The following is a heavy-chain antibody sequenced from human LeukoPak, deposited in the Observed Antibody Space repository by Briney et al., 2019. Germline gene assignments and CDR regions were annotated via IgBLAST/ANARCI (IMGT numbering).Heavy chain of an antibody. J-gene: IGHJ3*01. D-gene: IGHD4-17*01. V-gene: IGHV3-23*01. CDR3: AKYSNGDYVGAFDF. CDR1: GFTFSNYS. CDR2: IKGSGSYT. Sequence: PGGSLRLSCAGSGFTFSNYSMIWVRQAPGKGLEWVSAIKGSGSYTKYADSVTGRFTISRDNSKDMLYLQMTSLTADDTAIYYCAKYSNGDYVGAFDFGGQGTMVTVSS.